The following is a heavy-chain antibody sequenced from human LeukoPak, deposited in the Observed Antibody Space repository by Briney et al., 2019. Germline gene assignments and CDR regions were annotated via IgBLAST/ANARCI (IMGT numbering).Heavy chain of an antibody. CDR2: ICTSGST. V-gene: IGHV4-61*02. J-gene: IGHJ5*02. D-gene: IGHD6-19*01. CDR1: GGSISSGSYY. CDR3: ARDLSGWYSAWFDP. Sequence: SQTLSLTCTVSGGSISSGSYYWSWIRQPAGKGLEWIGRICTSGSTNYNPSLKSRVTISVDTSKNQFSLKLSSVTAADTAVYYCARDLSGWYSAWFDPWGQGTLVTVSS.